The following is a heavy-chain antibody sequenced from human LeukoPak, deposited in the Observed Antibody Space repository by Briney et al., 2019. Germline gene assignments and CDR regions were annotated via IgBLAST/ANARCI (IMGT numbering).Heavy chain of an antibody. CDR2: IYSGGST. D-gene: IGHD1-26*01. J-gene: IGHJ3*02. Sequence: GGSLRLSCVASGFMFSNYGMSWVRQAPGKGLEWVSIIYSGGSTFYADSVKGRFTISRDNSKNTLYLQMNSLRAEDTAVYYCARGGSYLSAFDIWGQGTMVTVSS. V-gene: IGHV3-53*01. CDR1: GFMFSNYG. CDR3: ARGGSYLSAFDI.